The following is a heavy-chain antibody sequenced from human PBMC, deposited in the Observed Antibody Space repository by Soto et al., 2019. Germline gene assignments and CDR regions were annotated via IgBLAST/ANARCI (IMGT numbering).Heavy chain of an antibody. J-gene: IGHJ5*02. CDR3: ARSYGSGTYGSLDP. CDR2: IIPIFGTT. Sequence: QIQLVQSGAEVKKPGSSVKISCKASGGTFSSYAINWVRQAPGQGLEWMGGIIPIFGTTNYAQKFQGRVTVTADDSTTTAYMVLNSPRSEDTAMYYCARSYGSGTYGSLDPWGQGTLVTVSS. D-gene: IGHD3-10*01. CDR1: GGTFSSYA. V-gene: IGHV1-69*01.